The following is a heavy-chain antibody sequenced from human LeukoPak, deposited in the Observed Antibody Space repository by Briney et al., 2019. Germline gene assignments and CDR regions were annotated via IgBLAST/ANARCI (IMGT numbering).Heavy chain of an antibody. Sequence: GGSLRLSCAASGFTFSNYEMNWVRQAPGKGLEWVSYISRSSGGSIYYADSVKGRFTISRDNAKNSLYLQMNSLRAEDTAVYYCARDSSGWYYFDHWGQGILVTVSS. CDR3: ARDSSGWYYFDH. V-gene: IGHV3-48*03. CDR2: ISRSSGGSI. CDR1: GFTFSNYE. D-gene: IGHD6-19*01. J-gene: IGHJ4*02.